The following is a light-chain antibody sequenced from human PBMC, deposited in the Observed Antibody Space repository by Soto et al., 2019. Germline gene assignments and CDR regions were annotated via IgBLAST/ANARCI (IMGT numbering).Light chain of an antibody. CDR3: SSFAISTYV. CDR2: DVT. CDR1: SVDVGGYNY. J-gene: IGLJ1*01. V-gene: IGLV2-8*01. Sequence: QSQLTHPPYASGSPGQCMTICGGGTSVDVGGYNYVSWYQQHPGKAPKLMIYDVTVRPSGVPDRFSGSKSGNTASLTVSGLQAEDEATYYCSSFAISTYVFGTGTKVTVL.